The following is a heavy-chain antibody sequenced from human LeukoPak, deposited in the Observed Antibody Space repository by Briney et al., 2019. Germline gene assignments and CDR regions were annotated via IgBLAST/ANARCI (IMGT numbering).Heavy chain of an antibody. CDR1: GGSISSSSYF. D-gene: IGHD2-21*02. CDR2: IYYSGST. V-gene: IGHV4-39*07. Sequence: SETLSLTCTVSGGSISSSSYFWGWIRQPPGKGLEWIGYIYYSGSTYYNPSLKSRVTISVDTSKNQFSLKLSSVTAADTAVYYCARDSVRGFVVVTANAFDIWGQGTMVTVSS. CDR3: ARDSVRGFVVVTANAFDI. J-gene: IGHJ3*02.